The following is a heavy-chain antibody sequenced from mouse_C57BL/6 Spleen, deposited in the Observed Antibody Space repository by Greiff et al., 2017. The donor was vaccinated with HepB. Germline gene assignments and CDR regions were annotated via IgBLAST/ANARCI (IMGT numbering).Heavy chain of an antibody. CDR2: IDPSDSYT. V-gene: IGHV1-69*01. CDR3: ARVAYDSLLYFDV. CDR1: GYTFTSYW. D-gene: IGHD2-4*01. Sequence: VQLQQPGAELVMPGASVKLSCKASGYTFTSYWMHWVKQRPGQGLEWIGEIDPSDSYTNYNQKFKGKSTLTVDKSSSTAYMQLSSLTSEDSAVYYCARVAYDSLLYFDVWGTGTTVTVSS. J-gene: IGHJ1*03.